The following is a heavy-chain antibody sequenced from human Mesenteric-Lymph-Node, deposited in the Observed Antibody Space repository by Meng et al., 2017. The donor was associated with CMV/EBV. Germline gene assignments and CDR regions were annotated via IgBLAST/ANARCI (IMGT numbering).Heavy chain of an antibody. D-gene: IGHD2-21*01. V-gene: IGHV1-2*02. CDR1: GYTFTDYY. Sequence: ASVKVSCKPSGYTFTDYYIHWVRQAPGQGLEWMGWINPKSGGTSYAQKFQGRVTMTRDTSISTAYMELSRLRSDDTAVYYCAGSYCGGDCYLVYWGQGTLVTVSS. J-gene: IGHJ4*02. CDR2: INPKSGGT. CDR3: AGSYCGGDCYLVY.